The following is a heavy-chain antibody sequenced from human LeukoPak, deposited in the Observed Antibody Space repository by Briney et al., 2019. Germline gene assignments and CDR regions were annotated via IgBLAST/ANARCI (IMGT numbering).Heavy chain of an antibody. V-gene: IGHV1-2*02. Sequence: RASVKVSCTASGYTFTGYYMHWVRQAPGQGLEWMGWINPNSGGTSYAQKFQGRVTMTRDTSISTAYMELSRLRSDDTAVYYCARLLWFGEDGNWFDPWGQGTLVTVSS. CDR2: INPNSGGT. J-gene: IGHJ5*02. CDR1: GYTFTGYY. D-gene: IGHD3-10*01. CDR3: ARLLWFGEDGNWFDP.